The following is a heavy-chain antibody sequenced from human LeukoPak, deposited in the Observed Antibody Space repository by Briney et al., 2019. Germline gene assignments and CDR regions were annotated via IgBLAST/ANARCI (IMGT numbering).Heavy chain of an antibody. CDR1: GFTFSSYS. J-gene: IGHJ3*02. V-gene: IGHV3-48*01. CDR3: ARDRTGITMIVDAFDI. CDR2: ISSSSSTI. D-gene: IGHD3-22*01. Sequence: PGGSLRLSCAASGFTFSSYSMNWVRQAPGKGLEWVSYISSSSSTIYYADSVKGRFTISRDNAKNSLYLQMNSLRAEDTAVYYCARDRTGITMIVDAFDIWGQGTMVTVSS.